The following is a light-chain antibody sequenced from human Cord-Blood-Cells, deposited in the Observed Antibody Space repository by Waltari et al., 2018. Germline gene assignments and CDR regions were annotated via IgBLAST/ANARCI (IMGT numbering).Light chain of an antibody. CDR1: QSISSY. CDR3: QQSYSTPIT. CDR2: AAS. Sequence: DIQMTQSPSSLSASVGDIVTITCRASQSISSYLNWYQQKPGKAPKLLIYAASSLQSGVPSRLSGSGSGTDFTLTISSLQPEDFATYYCQQSYSTPITFGQGTRLEIK. J-gene: IGKJ5*01. V-gene: IGKV1-39*01.